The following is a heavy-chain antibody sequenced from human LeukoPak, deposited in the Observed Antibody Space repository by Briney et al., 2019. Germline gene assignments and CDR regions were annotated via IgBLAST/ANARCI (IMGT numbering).Heavy chain of an antibody. CDR1: GGSISSSSYY. V-gene: IGHV4-39*07. CDR2: IYYSGST. Sequence: SETLSLTCTVSGGSISSSSYYWGWIRQPPGKGLEWIGSIYYSGSTYYNPSLKSRVTISVDTSKNQFSLKLSSVTAADTAVYYCAREPNGDYTPEGMDVWGQGTTVTVSS. CDR3: AREPNGDYTPEGMDV. J-gene: IGHJ6*02. D-gene: IGHD4-17*01.